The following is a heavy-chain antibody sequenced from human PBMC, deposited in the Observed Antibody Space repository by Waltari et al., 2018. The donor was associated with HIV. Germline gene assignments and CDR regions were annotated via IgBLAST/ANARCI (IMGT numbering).Heavy chain of an antibody. J-gene: IGHJ4*02. CDR1: GVSLYNYA. CDR2: IGGKGKHV. CDR3: GRFEWNDYDNRGVDN. Sequence: VELVESGGRREQRGGSIGIACPLGGVSLYNYAQTWVRQAPGKRPEWVSSIGGKGKHVVYADSVKGRFSISRDNSREIMYLQMSNLKVEDTGVYFCGRFEWNDYDNRGVDNWGRGTQVTVFS. D-gene: IGHD3-10*01. V-gene: IGHV3-23*04.